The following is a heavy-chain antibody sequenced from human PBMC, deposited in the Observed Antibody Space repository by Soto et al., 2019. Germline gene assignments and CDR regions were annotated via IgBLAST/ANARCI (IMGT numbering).Heavy chain of an antibody. Sequence: QVQLVQSGAEVKKPGASVKVSCKASGYTFTSYGISWVRQAPGQGLEWMGWISAYNGNTNYAQKFQGRVTITADESTSTAYMELSSLRSEDTAVYYCATDGDIVVVPAAADYYYYGMDVWGQGTTVTVSS. J-gene: IGHJ6*02. D-gene: IGHD2-2*01. CDR2: ISAYNGNT. CDR1: GYTFTSYG. V-gene: IGHV1-18*01. CDR3: ATDGDIVVVPAAADYYYYGMDV.